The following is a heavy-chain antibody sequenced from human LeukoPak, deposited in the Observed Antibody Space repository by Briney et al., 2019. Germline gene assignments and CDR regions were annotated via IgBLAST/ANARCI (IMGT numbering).Heavy chain of an antibody. J-gene: IGHJ4*02. CDR3: ARAGSRRDCTGGVCPYYFDY. CDR1: GGSISSYY. D-gene: IGHD2-8*02. V-gene: IGHV4-4*07. Sequence: SETLSLTCTVSGGSISSYYWSWIRQPAGKGLEWIGRIYTSGRTNYNPSLKSRVTMSVDTSKNQFSLKLSSVTAADTAVYYCARAGSRRDCTGGVCPYYFDYWGQGTLVTVSS. CDR2: IYTSGRT.